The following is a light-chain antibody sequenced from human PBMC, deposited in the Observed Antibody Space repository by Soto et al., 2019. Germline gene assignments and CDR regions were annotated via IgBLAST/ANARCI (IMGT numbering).Light chain of an antibody. CDR1: QSVSSSN. J-gene: IGKJ1*01. CDR2: GAS. CDR3: QQYASSRTWT. Sequence: EIGLTQSPGTLSLSPGERATLSCRAGQSVSSSNLAWYQQKPGQAPMLLIYGASSRATGIPDRFSGSGSGTDFTITISRLEPEDVAVYYCQQYASSRTWTFGQGTKVDI. V-gene: IGKV3-20*01.